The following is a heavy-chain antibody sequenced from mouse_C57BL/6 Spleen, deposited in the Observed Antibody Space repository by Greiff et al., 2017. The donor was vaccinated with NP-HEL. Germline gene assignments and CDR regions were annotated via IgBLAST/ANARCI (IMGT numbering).Heavy chain of an antibody. CDR1: GYTFTSYW. Sequence: QVQLQQPGAELVRPGSSVKLSCKASGYTFTSYWMQWVKQRPIQGLEWIGNIDPSDSETHYNQKFKDKATLTVDKSSSTAYMQLSSLTSEDSAVYYCARGGDGSSYEGFAYWGQGTLVTVSA. CDR2: IDPSDSET. CDR3: ARGGDGSSYEGFAY. J-gene: IGHJ3*01. V-gene: IGHV1-52*01. D-gene: IGHD1-1*01.